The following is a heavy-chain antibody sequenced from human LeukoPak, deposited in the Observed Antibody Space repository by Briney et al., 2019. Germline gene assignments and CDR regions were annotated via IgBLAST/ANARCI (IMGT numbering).Heavy chain of an antibody. J-gene: IGHJ4*02. CDR3: TIPHYYGSGSLDY. Sequence: GGSLKLSCAASGLTFSGSAMHWVRQAPGKGLEWVGRIRSKANSYSTAYAASVKGRFTIYRDDSKNTANLQMNSLKTEDTAVYYCTIPHYYGSGSLDYWGQGTLVTVSS. CDR2: IRSKANSYST. CDR1: GLTFSGSA. D-gene: IGHD3-10*01. V-gene: IGHV3-73*01.